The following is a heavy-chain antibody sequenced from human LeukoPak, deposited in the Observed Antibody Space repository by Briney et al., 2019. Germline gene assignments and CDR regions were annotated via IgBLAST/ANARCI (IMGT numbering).Heavy chain of an antibody. J-gene: IGHJ6*02. CDR2: INPSGGTT. D-gene: IGHD2-21*01. CDR3: ARDLFRAAGSYYYGMDV. CDR1: GGTFSSYA. V-gene: IGHV1-46*01. Sequence: GASVKVSCKASGGTFSSYAISWVRQAPGQGLEWMGIINPSGGTTSYAQKFQGRVTLTRDTSTSTVYMEMRSLRSEDTAVYYCARDLFRAAGSYYYGMDVWGQGTTVTVSS.